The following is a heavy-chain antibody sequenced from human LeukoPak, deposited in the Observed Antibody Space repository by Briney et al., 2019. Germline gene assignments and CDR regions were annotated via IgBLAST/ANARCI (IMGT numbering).Heavy chain of an antibody. V-gene: IGHV3-74*01. Sequence: GGSLRLSCAASGFTFSSYWMHWVRQAPGKGLVWASRINSDGSSTSYADSVKGRFTISRDNAKHTLYLQMNSLRAEDTAVYYCARDLLNRGPWGYSSSSSDWFDPWGQGTLVTVSS. CDR1: GFTFSSYW. D-gene: IGHD6-6*01. CDR3: ARDLLNRGPWGYSSSSSDWFDP. CDR2: INSDGSST. J-gene: IGHJ5*02.